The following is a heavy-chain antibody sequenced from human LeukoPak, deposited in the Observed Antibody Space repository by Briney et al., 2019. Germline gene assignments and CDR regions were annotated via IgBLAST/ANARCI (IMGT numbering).Heavy chain of an antibody. CDR2: AYYSGST. V-gene: IGHV4-39*01. CDR1: GGSISGSVYY. J-gene: IGHJ4*02. D-gene: IGHD3-10*01. Sequence: SDTLSLTCTVSGGSISGSVYYWGWLRQPPGKGLEWIGSAYYSGSTYYNPSLESRVTISIDPSKNQFSLKLNSMTAADTAVYYCQAYYGSGSYSDFWGQGTLVTVSS. CDR3: QAYYGSGSYSDF.